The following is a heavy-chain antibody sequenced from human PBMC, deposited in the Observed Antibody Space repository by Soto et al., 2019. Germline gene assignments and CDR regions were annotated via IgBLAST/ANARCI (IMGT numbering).Heavy chain of an antibody. D-gene: IGHD6-19*01. Sequence: QVQLVQSGAEVKEPGASVKDSCKASGYTFTTYYMHWVRQAPGQGLEWMGIINPSGGSTTYAQKFQGRVTMTRDTSTSTVYMELSSLRSDDTAVYYCARVAVTGNFDYWGQGTLVTVSS. CDR3: ARVAVTGNFDY. J-gene: IGHJ4*02. CDR2: INPSGGST. V-gene: IGHV1-46*03. CDR1: GYTFTTYY.